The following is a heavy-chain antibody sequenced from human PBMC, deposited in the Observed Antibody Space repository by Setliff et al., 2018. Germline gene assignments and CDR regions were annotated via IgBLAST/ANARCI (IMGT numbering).Heavy chain of an antibody. CDR2: INQDGSAK. Sequence: PGGSLRLSCAASGFTFSSLWMSWVRQAPGKGPEWVANINQDGSAKFYVDSVKGRFTISRDNAKNSLYLEMNSLRADDTAVYFCARDGVSYAMDVWGHGTTVTVSS. CDR1: GFTFSSLW. J-gene: IGHJ6*02. V-gene: IGHV3-7*01. CDR3: ARDGVSYAMDV.